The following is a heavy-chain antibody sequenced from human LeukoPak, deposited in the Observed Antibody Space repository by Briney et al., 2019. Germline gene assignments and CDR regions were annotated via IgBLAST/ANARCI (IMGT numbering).Heavy chain of an antibody. D-gene: IGHD3-10*01. J-gene: IGHJ5*02. CDR2: INHSGST. CDR3: ARGARMRVRKNWFDP. V-gene: IGHV4-34*01. Sequence: PSETLSLTCAVYGGSFSGYYWSWIRQPSGKGLEWIGEINHSGSTNYNPSLKSRVTISVDTSKNQFSLKLGSVTAADTAVYYCARGARMRVRKNWFDPWGQGTLVTVSS. CDR1: GGSFSGYY.